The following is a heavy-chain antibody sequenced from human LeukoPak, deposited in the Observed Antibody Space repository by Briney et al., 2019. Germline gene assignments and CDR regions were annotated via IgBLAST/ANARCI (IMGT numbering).Heavy chain of an antibody. CDR2: ISTYNGDT. D-gene: IGHD2-15*01. V-gene: IGHV1-18*01. J-gene: IGHJ4*02. CDR3: LRDALRPRLTPDY. Sequence: EASVKVSCGASGYTFNTYGISWVRQAPGQGLEWMGWISTYNGDTNYVQNLQGRVTMTTDTSTSTAYMELMSLRSDDTAVYYCLRDALRPRLTPDYWGQGTLVTVSS. CDR1: GYTFNTYG.